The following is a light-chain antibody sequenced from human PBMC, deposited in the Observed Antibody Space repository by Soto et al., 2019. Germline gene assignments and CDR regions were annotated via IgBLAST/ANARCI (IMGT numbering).Light chain of an antibody. V-gene: IGLV1-40*01. CDR1: SSNIGAGYE. Sequence: QLVLTQPPSVSGAPGQGVTISCTGSSSNIGAGYEVHWYQQLPGRAPKLLIYGNNNRPSGVPDRFSGSKSGTSASLAITGLQAEDEADYYCQSYDRSLSGYVVFGGGTKVTVL. CDR2: GNN. J-gene: IGLJ2*01. CDR3: QSYDRSLSGYVV.